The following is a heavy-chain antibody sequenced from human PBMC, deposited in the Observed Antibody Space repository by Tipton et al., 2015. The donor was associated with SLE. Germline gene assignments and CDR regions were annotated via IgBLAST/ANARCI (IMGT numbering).Heavy chain of an antibody. CDR3: ANLYYDFWSGYLQDAFDI. CDR1: GFTFDYW. D-gene: IGHD3-3*01. V-gene: IGHV3-74*01. J-gene: IGHJ3*02. Sequence: SLRLSCAASGFTFDYWMHWVRQAPGKGLVWVSRMNSDGSNIGYADSVKGRFTISRDNAKNSLYLQMNSLRAEDTAVYYCANLYYDFWSGYLQDAFDIWGQGTMVTVSS. CDR2: MNSDGSNI.